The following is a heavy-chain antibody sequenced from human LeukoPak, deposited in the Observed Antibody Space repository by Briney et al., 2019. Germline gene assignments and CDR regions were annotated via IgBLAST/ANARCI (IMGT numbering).Heavy chain of an antibody. CDR3: ARSRLDLYYYDSSGYYYDY. V-gene: IGHV3-21*04. D-gene: IGHD3-22*01. Sequence: GGSLRLSCAASGFTFSSYSMNWVRQAPGKGLEWVSSISSSSSYIYYADSVKGRFTISRDNAKNTLYLQMNSLRAEDTAVYYCARSRLDLYYYDSSGYYYDYWGQGTLVTVSS. J-gene: IGHJ4*02. CDR1: GFTFSSYS. CDR2: ISSSSSYI.